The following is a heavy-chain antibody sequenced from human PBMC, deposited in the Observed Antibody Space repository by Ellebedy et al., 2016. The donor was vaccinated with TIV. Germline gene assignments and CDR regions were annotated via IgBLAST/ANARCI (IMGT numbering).Heavy chain of an antibody. Sequence: GGSLRLXCAASGFIFSTHTMHWVRQAPGKGLEWVAVLTYDVNSQDYADSVKGRFTISRDNPTNTLHLEMNSLRNEDTATYYCARNRVSAIRSLIRGYGMDVWGQGTTVTVSS. CDR1: GFIFSTHT. CDR2: LTYDVNSQ. CDR3: ARNRVSAIRSLIRGYGMDV. V-gene: IGHV3-30*04. D-gene: IGHD2-2*02. J-gene: IGHJ6*02.